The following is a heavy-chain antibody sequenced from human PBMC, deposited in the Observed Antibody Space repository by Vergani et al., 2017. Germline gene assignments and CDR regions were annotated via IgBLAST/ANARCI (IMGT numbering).Heavy chain of an antibody. D-gene: IGHD5-18*01. CDR3: ARAGYSYGYFDY. Sequence: QVTLKESGPVLVKTTETLTLTCTVSGFSLSNARMGVSWIRQPPGKALEWLAHIFSNDEKSYSTSLKSRLTISKDTSKSQVVLTMTNMDPVDTATYYCARAGYSYGYFDYWGQGTLVTVSS. CDR2: IFSNDEK. V-gene: IGHV2-26*01. J-gene: IGHJ4*02. CDR1: GFSLSNARMG.